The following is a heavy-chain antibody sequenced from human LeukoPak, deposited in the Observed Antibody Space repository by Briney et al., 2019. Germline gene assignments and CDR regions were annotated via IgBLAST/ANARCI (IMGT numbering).Heavy chain of an antibody. Sequence: GGSLRLSCAASGFTFSSYAMSWVRQAPGKGLEWVSAISGSGGSTYYADSVKGRFTISRENSKNTLYLQMNSLRVEDTAVYYCARCTTGRTFGSLREIKRSREIDYWGQGTLVTVSS. CDR3: ARCTTGRTFGSLREIKRSREIDY. V-gene: IGHV3-23*01. D-gene: IGHD1-1*01. J-gene: IGHJ4*02. CDR1: GFTFSSYA. CDR2: ISGSGGST.